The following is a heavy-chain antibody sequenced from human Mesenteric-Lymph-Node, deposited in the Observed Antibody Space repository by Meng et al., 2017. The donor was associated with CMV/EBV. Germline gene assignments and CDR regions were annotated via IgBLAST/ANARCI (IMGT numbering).Heavy chain of an antibody. J-gene: IGHJ5*02. V-gene: IGHV3-23*03. CDR2: IYSGDRST. Sequence: GESLKISCAAPGFTFSTYAMAWVRQAPGKGLEWVSIIYSGDRSTWYGDSVKGRFTISTDDSKTKVYLQMNSLRAEDTAVYYCAKNPVDYADPWGQGTLVTVSS. D-gene: IGHD4-17*01. CDR1: GFTFSTYA. CDR3: AKNPVDYADP.